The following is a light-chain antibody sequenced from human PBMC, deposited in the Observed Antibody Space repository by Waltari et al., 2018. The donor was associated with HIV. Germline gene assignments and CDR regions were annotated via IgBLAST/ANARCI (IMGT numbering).Light chain of an antibody. CDR1: SSNIGDNF. Sequence: QSVLTQPPSVSAAPGQKVTISCSGSSSNIGDNFVFWYQHFPGRSPKLLSYDNDKRPSWTRDLFSNSKSGTSATLDSTGLQTGDEADYYCGAWDNSLSVYVFGTGTKVTVL. CDR2: DND. CDR3: GAWDNSLSVYV. V-gene: IGLV1-51*01. J-gene: IGLJ1*01.